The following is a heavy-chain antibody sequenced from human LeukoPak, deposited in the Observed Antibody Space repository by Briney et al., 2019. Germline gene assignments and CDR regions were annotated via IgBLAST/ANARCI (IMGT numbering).Heavy chain of an antibody. CDR1: GGSISSSSYY. Sequence: SETLSLTCTVSGGSISSSSYYWGWIRQPPGKGLEWIGSIYSGGRIYYNPSLKSRVTISVDTSKNQFSLKLSSVTATDTAVYYCAGEGAGGYDYVWGRSGTFDYWGQGTLVTVSS. V-gene: IGHV4-39*07. D-gene: IGHD3-16*01. J-gene: IGHJ4*02. CDR2: IYSGGRI. CDR3: AGEGAGGYDYVWGRSGTFDY.